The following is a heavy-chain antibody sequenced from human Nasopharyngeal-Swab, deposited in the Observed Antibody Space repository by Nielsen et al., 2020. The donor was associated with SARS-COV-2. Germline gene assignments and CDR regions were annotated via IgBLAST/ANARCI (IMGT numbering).Heavy chain of an antibody. D-gene: IGHD6-19*01. CDR3: ARGNGWYPDH. Sequence: ASVKVSCKASGYTFANYGVSWVRQDPGQGLEWMGWISVYNGNTGYAQNLQGRVTMTTDPSTNTGYLELRSLRSDDTAVYYCARGNGWYPDHWGQGTLITVSS. CDR1: GYTFANYG. CDR2: ISVYNGNT. V-gene: IGHV1-18*01. J-gene: IGHJ4*02.